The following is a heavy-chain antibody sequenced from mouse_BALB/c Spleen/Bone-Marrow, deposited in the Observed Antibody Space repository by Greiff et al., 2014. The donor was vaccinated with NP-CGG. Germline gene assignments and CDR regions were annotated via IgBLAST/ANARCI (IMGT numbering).Heavy chain of an antibody. CDR2: IDPANGDT. CDR3: TRPSVYYGSSYWYFDV. J-gene: IGHJ1*01. Sequence: VQLQQPGSELVKPGASVKLSCAASGFNIKDTYMHWVKQRPEQGLEWIGRIDPANGDTKYDPKFQGKATITADTSSNTAYLQLSSLTSENTAVYYCTRPSVYYGSSYWYFDVWGAGTTVTVSS. D-gene: IGHD1-1*01. V-gene: IGHV14-3*02. CDR1: GFNIKDTY.